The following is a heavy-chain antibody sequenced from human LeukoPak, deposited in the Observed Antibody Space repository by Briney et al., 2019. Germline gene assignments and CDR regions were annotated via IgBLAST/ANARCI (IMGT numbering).Heavy chain of an antibody. J-gene: IGHJ4*02. CDR2: INPSGGST. Sequence: ASVKVSCKASGYTFTSYYMHWVRQAPGQGLEWMGIINPSGGSTSYAQKFQGRVTMTRDTSTSTVYMELSSLRSEDTAVYYCARDEGIAAAGTTGGGAYWGQGTLVTVSS. CDR1: GYTFTSYY. D-gene: IGHD6-13*01. V-gene: IGHV1-46*01. CDR3: ARDEGIAAAGTTGGGAY.